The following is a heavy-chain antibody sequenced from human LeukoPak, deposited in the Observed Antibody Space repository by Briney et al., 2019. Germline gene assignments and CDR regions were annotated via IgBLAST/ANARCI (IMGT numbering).Heavy chain of an antibody. Sequence: PSETLSLTCTVSGGSISSSSYYWGWIRQPPGQGLKWIGSIYYSGSTYYNPSLKSRVTILVDTSKNQFSLKLSSVTAADTAVYYCAREGGDYGGNSQFWYFDLWGRGTLVTVSS. V-gene: IGHV4-39*07. CDR3: AREGGDYGGNSQFWYFDL. J-gene: IGHJ2*01. D-gene: IGHD4-23*01. CDR1: GGSISSSSYY. CDR2: IYYSGST.